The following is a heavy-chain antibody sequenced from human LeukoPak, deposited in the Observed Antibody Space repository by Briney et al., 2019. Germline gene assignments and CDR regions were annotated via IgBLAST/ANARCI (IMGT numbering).Heavy chain of an antibody. Sequence: SGGSLRLSCAASGFTFSSYEMNWVRQAPGKGLEWVSYISSSGSTIYYADSVKGRFTISRDNAKNSLYLQMNSLRAEDTAVYYCARDGYDYVWGSYRPVSVAFDIWGQGTMVTVSS. V-gene: IGHV3-48*03. CDR1: GFTFSSYE. D-gene: IGHD3-16*02. CDR2: ISSSGSTI. CDR3: ARDGYDYVWGSYRPVSVAFDI. J-gene: IGHJ3*02.